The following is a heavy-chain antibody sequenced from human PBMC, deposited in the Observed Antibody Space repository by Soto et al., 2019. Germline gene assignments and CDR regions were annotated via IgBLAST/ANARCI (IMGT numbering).Heavy chain of an antibody. CDR3: AKATYYYGSGLMEDWFDP. CDR2: IYHSGST. Sequence: SETLSLTCAVSGGSISSSNWWSWVRQPPGKGLEWIGEIYHSGSTNYNPSLKSRVTISVDKSKNQFSLKLSSVTAADTAVYYCAKATYYYGSGLMEDWFDPWGQGTLVTVSS. D-gene: IGHD3-10*01. V-gene: IGHV4-4*02. J-gene: IGHJ5*02. CDR1: GGSISSSNW.